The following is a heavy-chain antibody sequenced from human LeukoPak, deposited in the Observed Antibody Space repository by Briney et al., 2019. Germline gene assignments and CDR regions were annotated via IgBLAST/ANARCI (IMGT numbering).Heavy chain of an antibody. Sequence: PSETLSLTCTVSGYSISSGYYWGWIRQPPGKGLEWIGSIYHSGSTYYNPSLKSRVTISVDTSKNQFSLKLSSVTAADTAVYYCARAASYPYSSSWVRWFDPWGQGTLVTVSS. CDR2: IYHSGST. CDR1: GYSISSGYY. CDR3: ARAASYPYSSSWVRWFDP. V-gene: IGHV4-38-2*02. D-gene: IGHD6-13*01. J-gene: IGHJ5*02.